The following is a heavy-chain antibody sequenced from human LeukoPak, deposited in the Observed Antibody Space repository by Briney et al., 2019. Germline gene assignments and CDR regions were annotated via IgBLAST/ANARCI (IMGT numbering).Heavy chain of an antibody. CDR3: AKDNYYGSGTITYFDY. CDR2: ISYDGSNK. V-gene: IGHV3-30*18. Sequence: GGSLGLSCAASGFTFSSYGMHWVRQAPGKGLEWVAVISYDGSNKYYADSVKGRFTISRDNSKNTLYLQMNSLRAEDTAVYYCAKDNYYGSGTITYFDYWGQGTLVTVSS. CDR1: GFTFSSYG. D-gene: IGHD3-10*01. J-gene: IGHJ4*02.